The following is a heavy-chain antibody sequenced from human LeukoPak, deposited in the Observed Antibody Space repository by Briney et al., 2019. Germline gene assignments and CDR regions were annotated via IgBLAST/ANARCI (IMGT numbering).Heavy chain of an antibody. CDR2: ISYDGSNK. Sequence: GGSLRLSCAASGFTFSSYAMHWVRQAPGKGLEWVAVISYDGSNKYYADSVKGRFTISRDNSKNTLYLQMSSLRAEDTAVYYCAREMSGSNDAFDIWGPGTMVTVSS. D-gene: IGHD3-10*01. CDR3: AREMSGSNDAFDI. CDR1: GFTFSSYA. V-gene: IGHV3-30-3*01. J-gene: IGHJ3*02.